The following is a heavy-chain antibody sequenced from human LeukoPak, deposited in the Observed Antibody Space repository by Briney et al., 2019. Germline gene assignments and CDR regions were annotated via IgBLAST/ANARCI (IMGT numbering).Heavy chain of an antibody. CDR1: GFTFSSYA. CDR2: ISGSGGST. V-gene: IGHV3-23*01. D-gene: IGHD2-2*02. J-gene: IGHJ6*03. CDR3: AKGRYCSSTSCYNYYYYYMDV. Sequence: SGGSLRLSCAASGFTFSSYAMSWVRQAPGKGLEWVSTISGSGGSTYYADSVKGRFTISRDNSKNTLYLQMNSLRAEDTAVYYCAKGRYCSSTSCYNYYYYYMDVWGKGTTVTVSS.